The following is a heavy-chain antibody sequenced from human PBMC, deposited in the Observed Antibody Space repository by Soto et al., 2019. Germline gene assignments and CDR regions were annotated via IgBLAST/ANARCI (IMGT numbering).Heavy chain of an antibody. CDR2: IRAYNGNT. V-gene: IGHV1-18*01. CDR3: ARDAPPEDY. CDR1: GYTCTSYG. Sequence: QVQLVQSGTEVKKPGASEKVSCKASGYTCTSYGLSWVRQAPGQGREWMGGIRAYNGNTNYAQKRQGRVTMTTDTATSTAYKEQRSLRSDDTAVYSGARDAPPEDYWGQGTLVTVSS. J-gene: IGHJ4*02.